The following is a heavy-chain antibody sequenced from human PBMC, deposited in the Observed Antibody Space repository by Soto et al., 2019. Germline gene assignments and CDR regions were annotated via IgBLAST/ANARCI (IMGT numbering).Heavy chain of an antibody. CDR2: IYATGTT. J-gene: IGHJ5*02. CDR1: GVSISGFY. CDR3: VRDGTKTLRDWFDP. D-gene: IGHD1-1*01. Sequence: PSETLSLTCTVSGVSISGFYWSWIRKSAGKGLEWIGRIYATGTTDYNPSLKSRVMMSVDTSKKQFSLKLRSVTAADTAVYYCVRDGTKTLRDWFDPWGQGMSVTVSS. V-gene: IGHV4-4*07.